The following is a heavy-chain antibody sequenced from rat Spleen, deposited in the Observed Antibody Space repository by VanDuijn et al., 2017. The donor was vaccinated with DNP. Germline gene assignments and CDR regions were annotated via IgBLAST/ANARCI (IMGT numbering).Heavy chain of an antibody. V-gene: IGHV5-25*01. CDR3: VREELGVDY. CDR1: GFTFSDYN. D-gene: IGHD4-3*01. CDR2: ITSSGDTT. Sequence: EVQLVESGGGSVQPGRSLKLSCAASGFTFSDYNMAWIRQVPGKGLEWIASITSSGDTTYYSDSVKDRFTISRDNAKNTLYLQMNKLGSEDTAIYYCVREELGVDYWGQGVMVTVSS. J-gene: IGHJ2*01.